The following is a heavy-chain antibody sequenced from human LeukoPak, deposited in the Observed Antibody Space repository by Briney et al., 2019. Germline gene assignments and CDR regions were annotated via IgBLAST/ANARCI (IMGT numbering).Heavy chain of an antibody. J-gene: IGHJ5*02. CDR3: ATTSSWYPARWLDP. CDR2: FDPEDGET. V-gene: IGHV1-24*01. Sequence: ASVKVSCKVSGYTLTELSMHWVRQAPGKGLEWMGGFDPEDGETIYAQKFQGRVTMTEDTSTDTAYMELSSLRSEDTAVYYCATTSSWYPARWLDPWGQGTLVTVSS. D-gene: IGHD6-13*01. CDR1: GYTLTELS.